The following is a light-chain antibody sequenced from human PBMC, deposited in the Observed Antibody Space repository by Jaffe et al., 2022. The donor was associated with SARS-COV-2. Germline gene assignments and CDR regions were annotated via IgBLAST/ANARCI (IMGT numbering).Light chain of an antibody. CDR3: VLYMNTFEV. V-gene: IGLV8-61*01. J-gene: IGLJ2*01. Sequence: QTVVTQEPAFSVSPGGTVTLTCGLRSGSVSTSYYPSWYQQIPGQAPRNLIYNTYTRSPGVPDRFSGSILGNKAALTITGAQADDESHYYCVLYMNTFEVFGPGTKLTVL. CDR2: NTY. CDR1: SGSVSTSYY.